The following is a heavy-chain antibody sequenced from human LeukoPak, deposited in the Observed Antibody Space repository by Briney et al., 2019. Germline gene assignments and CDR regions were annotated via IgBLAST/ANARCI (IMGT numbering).Heavy chain of an antibody. J-gene: IGHJ4*02. V-gene: IGHV4-59*01. Sequence: SETLSLTCAVSDGSISSYDWSWIRQPPGKEVEFIGYIYYSGSTSYNPSLKSRVTISLATSRNQFSLKLSSVTAADTAVYYCARLGRTYYIDYWGQGSPVTVSS. CDR1: DGSISSYD. CDR2: IYYSGST. D-gene: IGHD1-1*01. CDR3: ARLGRTYYIDY.